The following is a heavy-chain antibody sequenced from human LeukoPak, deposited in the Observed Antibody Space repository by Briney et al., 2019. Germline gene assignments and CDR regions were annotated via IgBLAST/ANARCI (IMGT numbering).Heavy chain of an antibody. CDR2: IIPILGTA. CDR1: GGTFSSYA. Sequence: GASVKVSCKASGGTFSSYAISWVRQAPGQGLEWMGGIIPILGTANYAQKFQGRVTITANESTSTAYMELSSLRSEDTAVYYCARAHPSMVRGVIGAYYYYYMDVWGKGTTVTASS. D-gene: IGHD3-10*01. J-gene: IGHJ6*03. V-gene: IGHV1-69*13. CDR3: ARAHPSMVRGVIGAYYYYYMDV.